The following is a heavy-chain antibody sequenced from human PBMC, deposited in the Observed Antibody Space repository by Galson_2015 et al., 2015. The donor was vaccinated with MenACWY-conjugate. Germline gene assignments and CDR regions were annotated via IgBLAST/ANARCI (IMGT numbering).Heavy chain of an antibody. CDR1: GFTFSSYA. CDR3: ASILDWVNRSFDI. CDR2: ISYDGSNK. V-gene: IGHV3-30*04. J-gene: IGHJ3*02. Sequence: SLRLSCAASGFTFSSYAMHWVRQAPGKGLEWVAVISYDGSNKYYADSVKGRFTISRDNSKNTLYLQMNSLRAEDTAVYYCASILDWVNRSFDIWGQATMVTVSS. D-gene: IGHD3/OR15-3a*01.